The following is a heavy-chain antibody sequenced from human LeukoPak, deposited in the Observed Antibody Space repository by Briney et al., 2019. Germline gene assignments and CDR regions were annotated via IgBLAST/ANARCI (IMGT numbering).Heavy chain of an antibody. D-gene: IGHD3-10*02. CDR3: AELGITMIGGV. CDR1: GFTFSNYN. CDR2: ISSSSSYI. V-gene: IGHV3-21*01. Sequence: GGSLRLSCAASGFTFSNYNMNWVRQAPGKGLEWVSSISSSSSYIYYADSVKGRFAISRDNAKNSLYLQMNSLRAEDTAVYYCAELGITMIGGVWGKGTTVTISS. J-gene: IGHJ6*04.